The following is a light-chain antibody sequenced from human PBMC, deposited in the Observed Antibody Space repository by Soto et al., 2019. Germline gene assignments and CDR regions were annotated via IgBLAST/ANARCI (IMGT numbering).Light chain of an antibody. CDR1: SSNIGSNY. Sequence: QSVLTQPPSASGTPGQRVNISCSGSSSNIGSNYVYWYRQFPGTAPKLLIQRNNQRPSGVPARFSGSKSGTSASLAISGLRSEDEADYYCQSYDNSLSGAWVFGGGTKLTVL. V-gene: IGLV1-47*01. J-gene: IGLJ3*02. CDR3: QSYDNSLSGAWV. CDR2: RNN.